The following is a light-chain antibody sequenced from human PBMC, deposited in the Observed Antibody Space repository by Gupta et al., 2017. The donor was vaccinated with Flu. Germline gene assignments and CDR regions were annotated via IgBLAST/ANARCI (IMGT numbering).Light chain of an antibody. V-gene: IGKV3-15*01. CDR3: LQYNDWPYT. J-gene: IGKJ2*01. CDR1: QTIDTK. CDR2: AAS. Sequence: EIVMTQSPATLSVSPGERVTLSCRASQTIDTKLAWFQQKPGQSPRLLIYAASTSPTGVQARFSGTVSGTEFTLTIISLQSEDFAVYYCLQYNDWPYTFGQGTKLEIK.